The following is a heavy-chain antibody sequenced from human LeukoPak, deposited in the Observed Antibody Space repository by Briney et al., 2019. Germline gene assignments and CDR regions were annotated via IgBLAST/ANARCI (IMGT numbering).Heavy chain of an antibody. CDR2: ISWNSGSI. D-gene: IGHD3-10*01. V-gene: IGHV3-9*01. CDR3: AKDMGYGSGSYHDY. Sequence: GRSLRLSCAASGFTFDDYAMHWVRQAPGKGLEWVSGISWNSGSIGYADSVKGRFTISRDNAKNSLYLQMNSLRAEDTALYYCAKDMGYGSGSYHDYWGQGTLVTVSS. J-gene: IGHJ4*02. CDR1: GFTFDDYA.